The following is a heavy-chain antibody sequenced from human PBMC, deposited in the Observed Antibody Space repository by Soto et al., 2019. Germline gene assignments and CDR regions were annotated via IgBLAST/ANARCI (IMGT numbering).Heavy chain of an antibody. Sequence: GGSLRLSCAASGFTFSDHYMDWVRQAPGKGLEWVGRTRNKANSYTTEYAASVKGRFTISRDDSKNSLYLQMNSLKTEDTAVYYCARLGGYDPSSYYYYYMDVWGKGTTVTVSS. CDR3: ARLGGYDPSSYYYYYMDV. J-gene: IGHJ6*03. CDR2: TRNKANSYTT. CDR1: GFTFSDHY. V-gene: IGHV3-72*01. D-gene: IGHD5-12*01.